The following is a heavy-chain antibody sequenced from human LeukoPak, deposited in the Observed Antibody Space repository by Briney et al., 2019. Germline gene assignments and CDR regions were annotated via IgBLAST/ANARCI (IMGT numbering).Heavy chain of an antibody. J-gene: IGHJ3*02. V-gene: IGHV1-2*02. CDR2: INPNSGGT. CDR1: GYTFTGYY. Sequence: ASVKVSCKASGYTFTGYYMHWVRQAPGQGLEWMGWINPNSGGTNYAQKFQGRVTMTRNTSISTAYMELSSLRSEDTAVYYCATCVLGGDCSGAFDIWGQGTMVTVSS. D-gene: IGHD2-21*02. CDR3: ATCVLGGDCSGAFDI.